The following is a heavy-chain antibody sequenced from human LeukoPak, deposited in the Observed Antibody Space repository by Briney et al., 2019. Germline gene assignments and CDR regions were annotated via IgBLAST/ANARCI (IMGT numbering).Heavy chain of an antibody. Sequence: GGSLRLSCAASGFTFSSYWMSWVRQAPGKGLEWVSSISGGSSYIYYADSVKGRFTISRDNAKNSLYLQMNSLRAEDTAVYYCARLSTGAPDYWGQGTLVTVSS. CDR3: ARLSTGAPDY. CDR1: GFTFSSYW. J-gene: IGHJ4*02. V-gene: IGHV3-21*01. D-gene: IGHD1-1*01. CDR2: ISGGSSYI.